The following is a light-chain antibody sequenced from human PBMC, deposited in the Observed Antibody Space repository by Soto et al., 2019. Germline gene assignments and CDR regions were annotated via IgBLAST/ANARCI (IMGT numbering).Light chain of an antibody. CDR1: QSISSW. CDR2: KAS. J-gene: IGKJ2*01. V-gene: IGKV1-5*03. Sequence: DIQMTQSPSTLSAYVGDRVTITCRASQSISSWLAWYQQKPGKAPNLLIYKASSLQSGVPSRFSGSGSGTEFTLTISSLQPDDFATYYCQQYNSYSTFGQGTKLEMK. CDR3: QQYNSYST.